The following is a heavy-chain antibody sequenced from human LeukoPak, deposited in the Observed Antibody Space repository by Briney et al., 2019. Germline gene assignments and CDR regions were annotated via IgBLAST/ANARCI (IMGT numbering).Heavy chain of an antibody. Sequence: TSETLSLTCTVSGGSISSGSYYWRWIRQPAGKGLEWSGRIYTSGSTNYNPSLKSRVTISVDTSKNQFSLKLSSVTAADTAVYYCARELDYSNYGYFDYWGQGTLVTVSS. CDR2: IYTSGST. V-gene: IGHV4-61*02. J-gene: IGHJ4*02. D-gene: IGHD4-11*01. CDR1: GGSISSGSYY. CDR3: ARELDYSNYGYFDY.